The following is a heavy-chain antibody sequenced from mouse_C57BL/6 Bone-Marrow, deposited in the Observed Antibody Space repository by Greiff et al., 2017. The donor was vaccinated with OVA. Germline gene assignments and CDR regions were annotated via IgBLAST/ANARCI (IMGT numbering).Heavy chain of an antibody. D-gene: IGHD1-1*01. V-gene: IGHV8-8*01. J-gene: IGHJ2*01. CDR1: GFSLSTFGMG. Sequence: QVTLKECGPGILQPSQTLSLTCSFSGFSLSTFGMGVGWIRQPSGKGLEWLAHIWWDDDKYYNPALKSRLTISKDTSKNQVFLKIANVDTADTATYYCARMVYYYGSSYSYWGQGTTLTVSS. CDR3: ARMVYYYGSSYSY. CDR2: IWWDDDK.